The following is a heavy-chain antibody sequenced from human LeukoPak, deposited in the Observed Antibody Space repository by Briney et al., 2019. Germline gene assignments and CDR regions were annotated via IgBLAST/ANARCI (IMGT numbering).Heavy chain of an antibody. Sequence: SETLSLTCTVSSGSISSYYWSWIRQPPGKGLEWIGYIYYSGSTNYNPSLKSRVTISVDTSKNQFSLKLSSVTAADTAVYYCARFKGYCSSTSCQGYAFDIWGQGTMVTVSS. D-gene: IGHD2-2*01. V-gene: IGHV4-59*08. J-gene: IGHJ3*02. CDR1: SGSISSYY. CDR3: ARFKGYCSSTSCQGYAFDI. CDR2: IYYSGST.